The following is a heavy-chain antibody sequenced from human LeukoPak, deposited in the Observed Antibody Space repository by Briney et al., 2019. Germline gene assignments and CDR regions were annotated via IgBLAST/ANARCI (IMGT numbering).Heavy chain of an antibody. Sequence: GGSLRLSCAASGFTFSSYAMHWVRQAPGKGLEWVAVISYDGSNKYYADSVKGRFTISRDNSKNTLYLQMNSLRAEDTAVYYCARGVLAARPPFDYWGQGTLVTVSS. CDR2: ISYDGSNK. CDR1: GFTFSSYA. J-gene: IGHJ4*02. V-gene: IGHV3-30*04. CDR3: ARGVLAARPPFDY. D-gene: IGHD6-6*01.